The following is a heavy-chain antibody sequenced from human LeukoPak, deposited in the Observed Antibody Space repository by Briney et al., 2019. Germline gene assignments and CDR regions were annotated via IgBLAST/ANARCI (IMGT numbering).Heavy chain of an antibody. D-gene: IGHD1-26*01. V-gene: IGHV3-30*14. CDR2: ISYDGSNK. J-gene: IGHJ4*02. Sequence: GGSLRLSCAASGFTFSSYAMHWVRQAPGKGLEWVAVISYDGSNKYYADSVKGRFTISRDNSKNTLYLQMNSLRAEDTAVYYCARDGGSYYFDYWGQGTLVTVSS. CDR1: GFTFSSYA. CDR3: ARDGGSYYFDY.